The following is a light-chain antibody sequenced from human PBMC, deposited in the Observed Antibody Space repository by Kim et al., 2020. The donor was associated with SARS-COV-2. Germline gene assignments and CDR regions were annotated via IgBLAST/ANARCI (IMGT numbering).Light chain of an antibody. J-gene: IGKJ2*01. CDR2: KAS. Sequence: DIHMTQSPSTLSASVGDRVTITCRASESISSWLAWYQQKAGKAPKILINKASSLEGGVPSRFSGSGSGTEFTLTISSLQPDDFATYYCQQYNSYPYTFGQGTKLEIK. CDR1: ESISSW. CDR3: QQYNSYPYT. V-gene: IGKV1-5*03.